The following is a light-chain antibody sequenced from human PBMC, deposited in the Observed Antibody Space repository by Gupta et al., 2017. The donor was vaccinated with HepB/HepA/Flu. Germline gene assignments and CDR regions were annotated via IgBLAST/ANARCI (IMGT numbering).Light chain of an antibody. CDR1: QSISSY. CDR2: SAS. Sequence: DIQMTQTPSSLSASVGDRVTITCRASQSISSYLNWYQQKPGKAPKFLIHSASSLQSGVPSRFSGGGSGTDCTLTITRLQPEDFATYYCQQSVSPPFTFGHGTKVDFK. CDR3: QQSVSPPFT. V-gene: IGKV1-39*01. J-gene: IGKJ3*01.